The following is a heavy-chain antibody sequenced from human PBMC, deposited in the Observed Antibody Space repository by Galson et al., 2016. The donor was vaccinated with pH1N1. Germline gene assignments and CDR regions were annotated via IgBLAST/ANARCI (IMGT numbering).Heavy chain of an antibody. CDR3: ARLRGGITVVREVYFDL. D-gene: IGHD3-10*01. J-gene: IGHJ4*02. V-gene: IGHV5-51*03. Sequence: QSGAEVKKPGESLKISCRGSGYSFTSYWIAWVRQKPGKGLEWMGIVYPGDSDTRYRLSFRGLFTFSADKSIGTAYLQWSSLEASDTAIYYCARLRGGITVVREVYFDLWGQGTLVTVSP. CDR2: VYPGDSDT. CDR1: GYSFTSYW.